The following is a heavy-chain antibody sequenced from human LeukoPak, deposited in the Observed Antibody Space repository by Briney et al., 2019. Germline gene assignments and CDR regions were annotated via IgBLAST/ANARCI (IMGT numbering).Heavy chain of an antibody. Sequence: ASVKVSCKASGYTFTSYYMHWVRQAPGQGLERMGIINPSGGSTSYAQKFQGRVTMTRDTSTSTVYMELSSLRAEDTAAYYCAKERVRCSTTCYPDAFDIWGQGTMVTVSS. CDR3: AKERVRCSTTCYPDAFDI. J-gene: IGHJ3*02. V-gene: IGHV1-46*01. CDR2: INPSGGST. D-gene: IGHD2-2*01. CDR1: GYTFTSYY.